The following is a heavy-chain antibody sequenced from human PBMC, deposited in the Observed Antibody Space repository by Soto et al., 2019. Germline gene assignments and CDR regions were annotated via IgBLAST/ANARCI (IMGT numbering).Heavy chain of an antibody. V-gene: IGHV3-30-3*01. J-gene: IGHJ4*02. CDR2: ISYDGSNK. CDR3: ARVQIAVAGFFDY. D-gene: IGHD6-19*01. CDR1: GLPFSSYS. Sequence: GGSLRLSCAAAGLPFSSYSMHWVRQAPGKGLEWVAVISYDGSNKYYADSVKGRFTISRDNSKNTLYLQMNSLRAEDTAVYYCARVQIAVAGFFDYWGQGTLVTVSS.